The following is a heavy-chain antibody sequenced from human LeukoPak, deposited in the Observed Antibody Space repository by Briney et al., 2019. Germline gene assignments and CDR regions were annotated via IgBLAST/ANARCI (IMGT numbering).Heavy chain of an antibody. CDR1: GFTVSSNY. Sequence: GGSLRLSCAASGFTVSSNYMNWVRQAPGKGLEWVSSISSSSYIYYADSVKGRFTISRDNAKNSLYLQMNSLRAEDTAVYYCARPGIASWGQGTLVTVSS. CDR3: ARPGIAS. CDR2: ISSSSYI. D-gene: IGHD6-13*01. V-gene: IGHV3-69-1*01. J-gene: IGHJ4*02.